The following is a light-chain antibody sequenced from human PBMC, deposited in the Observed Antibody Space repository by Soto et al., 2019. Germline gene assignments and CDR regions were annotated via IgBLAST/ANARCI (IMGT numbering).Light chain of an antibody. CDR1: HRVVGGYNY. CDR2: EVN. CDR3: SSYAGSNWYV. J-gene: IGLJ1*01. Sequence: SVLTPPPPAAGAPGQSVTLSCTGTHRVVGGYNYVSWYQQYPGKAPKLIIYEVNGRPSGVPDRFSGSKSGNTASLTVSGLQTADEADYYCSSYAGSNWYVFGTGTKVTVL. V-gene: IGLV2-8*01.